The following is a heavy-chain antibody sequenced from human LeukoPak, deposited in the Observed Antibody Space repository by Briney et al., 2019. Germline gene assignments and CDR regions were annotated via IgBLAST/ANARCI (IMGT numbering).Heavy chain of an antibody. Sequence: PGGSLRLPCTASGFNFRNYWMNWVRQVPGKGLEWVANIKHDGSEKYYVESVKGRFTISRDNAKNSLYLQLNSLRAQDTAVYYCARGGEHFGWLLGQDQRDYWGQGTLVTVSS. CDR2: IKHDGSEK. CDR3: ARGGEHFGWLLGQDQRDY. V-gene: IGHV3-7*01. CDR1: GFNFRNYW. D-gene: IGHD3-9*01. J-gene: IGHJ4*02.